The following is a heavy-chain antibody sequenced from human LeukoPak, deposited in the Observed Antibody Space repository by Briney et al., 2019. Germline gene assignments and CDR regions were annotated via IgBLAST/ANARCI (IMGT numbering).Heavy chain of an antibody. CDR1: GFNFDDYA. J-gene: IGHJ2*01. CDR3: TRRAARWQFDL. V-gene: IGHV3-9*01. CDR2: INWKTGNG. Sequence: PGSSLRLSCGVSGFNFDDYAMHWVRQAPGRGLEWVSGINWKTGNGIYADSVKGRFTISRDNAKNSLYLQMSSLRAEDTALYYCTRRAARWQFDLWGRGTLLTVSS. D-gene: IGHD5-24*01.